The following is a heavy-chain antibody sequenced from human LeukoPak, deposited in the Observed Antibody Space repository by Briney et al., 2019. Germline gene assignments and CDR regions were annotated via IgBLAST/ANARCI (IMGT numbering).Heavy chain of an antibody. D-gene: IGHD3-16*01. J-gene: IGHJ3*02. Sequence: GGSLGLSCAASGLTVSSNYMTWVRQAPGKGLEWVSNIYAGGDTHYADSVRGRFTISRDNSNNTLYLQMNSLRAEDTAVYYCARYTFRAVDIWGQGTMVTVSS. CDR3: ARYTFRAVDI. CDR2: IYAGGDT. V-gene: IGHV3-53*01. CDR1: GLTVSSNY.